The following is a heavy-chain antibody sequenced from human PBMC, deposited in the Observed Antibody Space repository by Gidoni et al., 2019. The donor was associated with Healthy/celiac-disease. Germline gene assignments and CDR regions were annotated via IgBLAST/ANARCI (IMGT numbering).Heavy chain of an antibody. CDR1: GGTFSSYA. D-gene: IGHD2-8*01. J-gene: IGHJ3*02. V-gene: IGHV1-69*01. CDR3: ARAHAGGVDAFDI. Sequence: GRLVQSGAEVKKPRSQVKVSRTGSGGTFSSYAISWVRQAPGQGFEWMGGSIPIFGTANYAQKFQGRVTITADESTSTAYMELSSLRSEDTAVYYCARAHAGGVDAFDIWGQGTMVTVSS. CDR2: SIPIFGTA.